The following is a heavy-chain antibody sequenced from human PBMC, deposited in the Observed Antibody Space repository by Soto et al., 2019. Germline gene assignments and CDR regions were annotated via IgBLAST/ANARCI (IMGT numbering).Heavy chain of an antibody. CDR3: ARDLY. CDR1: GFSFSSYS. Sequence: EVQLVESGGGLVQPGGSLRLACVASGFSFSSYSMNWVRQAPGKGLEWVSHISSSGTIIYYADSVKGRFTISRDNAKNSLYLQMISLRDEETAVYYCARDLYWGKGTLVTVSS. V-gene: IGHV3-48*02. CDR2: ISSSGTII. J-gene: IGHJ4*02.